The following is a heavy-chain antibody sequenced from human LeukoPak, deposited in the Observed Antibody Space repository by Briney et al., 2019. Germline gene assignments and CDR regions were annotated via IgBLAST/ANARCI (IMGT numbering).Heavy chain of an antibody. V-gene: IGHV4-34*01. CDR2: INHSGST. D-gene: IGHD1-1*01. J-gene: IGHJ3*02. Sequence: SETLSLTCDVSGGSISSGLYSWSWIRQPPGKGLEWTGEINHSGSTNYNPSLKSRVTISVDTSKNQFSLKLSSVTAADTAVYYCARGLGSPGAFDIWGQGTMVTVSS. CDR1: GGSISSGLYS. CDR3: ARGLGSPGAFDI.